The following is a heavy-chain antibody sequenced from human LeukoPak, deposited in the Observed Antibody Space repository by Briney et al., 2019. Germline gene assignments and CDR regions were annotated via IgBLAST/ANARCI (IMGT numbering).Heavy chain of an antibody. J-gene: IGHJ4*02. CDR1: GYSISSGYY. CDR3: AGDRTYFDY. Sequence: SETLSLTCTVSGYSISSGYYWGWIRQPPGKGLEWIGSIYHSGSTYYNPSLKSRVTISVDTSKNQFSLKLSSVTAADTAVYYCAGDRTYFDYWGQGTLVTVSS. V-gene: IGHV4-38-2*02. CDR2: IYHSGST.